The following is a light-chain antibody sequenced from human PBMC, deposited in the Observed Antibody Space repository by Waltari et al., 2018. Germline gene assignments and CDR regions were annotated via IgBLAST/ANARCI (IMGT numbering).Light chain of an antibody. V-gene: IGKV3-15*01. CDR2: GAS. Sequence: ELLMTQSPATLSGSPGERATLSCRASQSISRNLAWYQQKPGQAPRLLIYGASTRATGIPARFSGSGSGTEFTLTISSLRSEDFAVYYCQQYNNWRTFGQGTKLEIK. CDR3: QQYNNWRT. CDR1: QSISRN. J-gene: IGKJ2*01.